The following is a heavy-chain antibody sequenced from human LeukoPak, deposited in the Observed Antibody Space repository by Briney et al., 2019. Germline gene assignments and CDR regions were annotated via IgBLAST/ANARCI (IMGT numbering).Heavy chain of an antibody. CDR1: GGSISSGNYY. CDR3: ARDSYYYDSSGYPYAFDI. CDR2: MYTSGST. D-gene: IGHD3-22*01. J-gene: IGHJ3*02. Sequence: SETLSLTCTVSGGSISSGNYYWSWIRQPAGKGLEWIGRMYTSGSTNYNPSLKSRVTISVDTSKKQFSLKLSSVTAADTAVYYCARDSYYYDSSGYPYAFDIWGQGTMVTVSS. V-gene: IGHV4-61*02.